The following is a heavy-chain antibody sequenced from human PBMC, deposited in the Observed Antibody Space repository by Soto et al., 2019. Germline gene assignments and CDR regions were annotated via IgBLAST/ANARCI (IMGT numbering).Heavy chain of an antibody. J-gene: IGHJ4*02. CDR1: GFTFSSYA. Sequence: GGSLRLSCAASGFTFSSYAMSWVRQAPGKGLEWVSAISGSGGSTYYADSVKGRFTISRDNSKNTLYLQMNSLRAEDTAVYYCAKSRVYDILTALDYWGQGTLVTVSS. CDR3: AKSRVYDILTALDY. CDR2: ISGSGGST. V-gene: IGHV3-23*01. D-gene: IGHD3-9*01.